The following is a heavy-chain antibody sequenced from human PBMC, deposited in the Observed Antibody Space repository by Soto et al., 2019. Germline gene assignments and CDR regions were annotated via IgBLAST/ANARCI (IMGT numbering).Heavy chain of an antibody. CDR3: ARSDLEYRRPYQTDY. J-gene: IGHJ4*02. V-gene: IGHV3-33*01. CDR2: IWYDGSNK. CDR1: VLTFSSYG. Sequence: WGSLRVSCAASVLTFSSYGMHWVRQAPGNGLEWVAVIWYDGSNKYYADSVKGRFTISRDNSKNTLYLQMNSLRAEDTAVYYCARSDLEYRRPYQTDYWGQGTLVTVSS. D-gene: IGHD2-2*02.